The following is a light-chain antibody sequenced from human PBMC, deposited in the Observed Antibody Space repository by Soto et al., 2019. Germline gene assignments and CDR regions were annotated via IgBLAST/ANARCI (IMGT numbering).Light chain of an antibody. Sequence: EIVLTQSPDTLSLSPGERATLSCRASQSVSSSRLAWYQQNPGQAPRLLIYGASTRAAGIPDRFSGSGSGTDFTLNISRVEPEDFAVYYCQQYGSSLFTFGPGTKVDIK. CDR1: QSVSSSR. CDR3: QQYGSSLFT. CDR2: GAS. J-gene: IGKJ3*01. V-gene: IGKV3-20*01.